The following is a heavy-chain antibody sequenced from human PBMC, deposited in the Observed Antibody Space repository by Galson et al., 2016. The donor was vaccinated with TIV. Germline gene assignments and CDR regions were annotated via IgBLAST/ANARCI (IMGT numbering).Heavy chain of an antibody. V-gene: IGHV1-46*01. D-gene: IGHD4-23*01. CDR3: AGGGTDHGGSGYLDY. CDR2: ISPSGTRT. J-gene: IGHJ4*02. Sequence: SVKVSCKASTYTSTNYYMHWVRQAPGQGLEWMGIISPSGTRTTFAQNFQGRLTMTRDTSTSTVYMDLSSLKSEDTAVYYCAGGGTDHGGSGYLDYWGQGTLLTVSS. CDR1: TYTSTNYY.